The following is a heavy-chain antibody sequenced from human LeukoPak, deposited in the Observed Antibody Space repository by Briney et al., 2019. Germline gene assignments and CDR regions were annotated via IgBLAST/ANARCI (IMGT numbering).Heavy chain of an antibody. CDR1: GGSINSNSYY. CDR2: IYYSGST. D-gene: IGHD2-2*01. J-gene: IGHJ5*02. Sequence: PSETLSLTCTVSGGSINSNSYYWGWIRQPPGKGLEYIGNIYYSGSTYYNPCLKSRVTMSVDTSKNQFSLKLSSVTAADTAVYYCARQRYCSSTSCNWFDPWGQGTLVTVSS. V-gene: IGHV4-39*01. CDR3: ARQRYCSSTSCNWFDP.